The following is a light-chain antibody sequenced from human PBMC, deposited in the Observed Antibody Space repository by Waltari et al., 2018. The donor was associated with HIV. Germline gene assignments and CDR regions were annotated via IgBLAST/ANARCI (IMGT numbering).Light chain of an antibody. Sequence: SYVLTQAPSVSVAPGQTATITCGGKNIGGKSVHWYQQMPGQAPMVVLYDDRDRASGIPERFSGSNSGNTATLTISRVEVGDEADYYCQVWDSSSNQYVFGSGTKVTVL. CDR3: QVWDSSSNQYV. V-gene: IGLV3-21*02. CDR1: NIGGKS. J-gene: IGLJ1*01. CDR2: DDR.